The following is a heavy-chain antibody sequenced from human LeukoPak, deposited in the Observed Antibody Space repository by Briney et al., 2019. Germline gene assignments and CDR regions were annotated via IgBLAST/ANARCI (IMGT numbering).Heavy chain of an antibody. Sequence: GGSLRLSCAASGFTVSNNYMSWVRQAPGKGLEWVSAISGSGGSTYYADSVKGRFTISRDNSKNTLYLQMNSLRAEDTAVYYCAKDFFYDSSGYDYWGQGTLVTVSS. J-gene: IGHJ4*02. CDR3: AKDFFYDSSGYDY. D-gene: IGHD3-22*01. CDR1: GFTVSNNY. CDR2: ISGSGGST. V-gene: IGHV3-23*01.